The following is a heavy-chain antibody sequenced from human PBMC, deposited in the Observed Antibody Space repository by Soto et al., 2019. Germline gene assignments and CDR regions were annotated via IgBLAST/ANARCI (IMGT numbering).Heavy chain of an antibody. V-gene: IGHV3-21*01. CDR3: ARDHYYGSGSYNFYDF. CDR1: GFTFSSYS. D-gene: IGHD3-10*01. J-gene: IGHJ4*02. CDR2: ISSSAYYI. Sequence: GGSLRLSCAASGFTFSSYSMNWVRQAPGKGLEWVASISSSAYYIYYTDSLKGRFTISRDNAKNSLFLQMSSLRVEDTAVYYCARDHYYGSGSYNFYDFWGLGTLVTVSS.